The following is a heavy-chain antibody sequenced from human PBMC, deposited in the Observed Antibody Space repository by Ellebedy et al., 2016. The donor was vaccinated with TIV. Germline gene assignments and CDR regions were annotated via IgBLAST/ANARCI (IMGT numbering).Heavy chain of an antibody. J-gene: IGHJ4*02. D-gene: IGHD4-23*01. V-gene: IGHV3-30*04. CDR1: GFTFSSYA. CDR3: AREKLRRWVRLYYFDY. Sequence: GGSLRLXCAASGFTFSSYAMHWVRQAPGKGLEWVAVISYDGSNKYYADSVKGRFTISRDNSKNTLYLQMNSLRAEDTAVYYCAREKLRRWVRLYYFDYWGQGTLVTVSS. CDR2: ISYDGSNK.